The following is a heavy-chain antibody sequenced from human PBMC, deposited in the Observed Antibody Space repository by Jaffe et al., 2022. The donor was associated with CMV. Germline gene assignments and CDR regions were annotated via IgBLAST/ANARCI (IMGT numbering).Heavy chain of an antibody. Sequence: EVQLVESGGGLVQPGGSLRLSCAASGFTFSSYAMSWVRQAPGKGLEWVSAISGSGGSTYYADSVKGRFTISRDNSKNTLYLQMNSLRAEDTAVYYCAKVGPYNWNDGYNWFDPWGQGTLVTVSS. V-gene: IGHV3-23*04. CDR1: GFTFSSYA. CDR3: AKVGPYNWNDGYNWFDP. CDR2: ISGSGGST. J-gene: IGHJ5*02. D-gene: IGHD1-1*01.